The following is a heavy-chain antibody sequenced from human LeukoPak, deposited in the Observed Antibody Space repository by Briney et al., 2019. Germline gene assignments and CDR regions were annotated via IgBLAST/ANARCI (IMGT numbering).Heavy chain of an antibody. CDR2: ISSGSTTI. D-gene: IGHD2-2*01. CDR3: ARGGYQLLPTSYYYYYMDV. CDR1: GFTFSSYS. Sequence: GGSLRLSCAASGFTFSSYSINWVRQAPGKGLEWVSFISSGSTTIFYADSVKGRFTISRDNAKNSLHLQMNSLRAEDTAVYYCARGGYQLLPTSYYYYYMDVWGKGTTVTVSS. V-gene: IGHV3-48*04. J-gene: IGHJ6*03.